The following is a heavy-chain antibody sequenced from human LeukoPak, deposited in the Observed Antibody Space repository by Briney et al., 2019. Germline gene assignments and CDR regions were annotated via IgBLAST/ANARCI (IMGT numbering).Heavy chain of an antibody. CDR3: ARDSSGWGNGYYFDY. V-gene: IGHV4-4*07. CDR1: GGSNSSYY. D-gene: IGHD6-19*01. CDR2: IYTSGST. J-gene: IGHJ4*02. Sequence: SETLSLTCTVSGGSNSSYYWSWIRQPAGKGLEWIGRIYTSGSTNYNPSLKSRVTMSVDTSKNQFSLKLSSVTAADTAVYYCARDSSGWGNGYYFDYWGQGTLVTVSS.